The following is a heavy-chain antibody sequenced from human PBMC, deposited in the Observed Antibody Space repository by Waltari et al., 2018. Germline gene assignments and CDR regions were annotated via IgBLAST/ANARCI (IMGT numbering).Heavy chain of an antibody. CDR2: MNPNSGHT. V-gene: IGHV1-8*03. D-gene: IGHD6-6*01. J-gene: IGHJ5*02. CDR1: GYPFPSHD. Sequence: QVQLVQSGAEVKKPGASVTVSCKASGYPFPSHDITRVRQAPGQGLEWMGWMNPNSGHTGHAQKFQGRFTISTNTSITTAYMELSSLRSEDTAVYYCARGYSSSRWDNWFDPWGQGTLVTVSS. CDR3: ARGYSSSRWDNWFDP.